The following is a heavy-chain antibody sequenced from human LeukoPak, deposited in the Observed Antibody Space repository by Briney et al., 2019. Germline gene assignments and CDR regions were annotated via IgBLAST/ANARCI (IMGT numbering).Heavy chain of an antibody. CDR2: ISSDGSNK. CDR3: AKEGEMATSHDY. V-gene: IGHV3-30*18. J-gene: IGHJ4*02. D-gene: IGHD5-24*01. CDR1: GFTFSRSG. Sequence: GRSLRLSCAASGFTFSRSGMHWVRQAPGKGLEWVAVISSDGSNKYYADSVKGRFTISRDNSKNTLYLQMNSLRAEDTAVYYCAKEGEMATSHDYWGQGTLVTVSS.